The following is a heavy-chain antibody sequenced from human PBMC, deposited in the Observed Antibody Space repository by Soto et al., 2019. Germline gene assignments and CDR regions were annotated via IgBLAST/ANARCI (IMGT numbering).Heavy chain of an antibody. Sequence: SETLSLTCTVSGGSISSGDYYWSWIRQPPGKGLEWIGYIYYSGSTYYNPSLKSRVTISVDTSKNQFSLKLSSVTAADTAVYYCARKYCSGGSCDEYYFDYWGQGTLVTVSS. CDR1: GGSISSGDYY. D-gene: IGHD2-15*01. CDR2: IYYSGST. V-gene: IGHV4-30-4*01. J-gene: IGHJ4*02. CDR3: ARKYCSGGSCDEYYFDY.